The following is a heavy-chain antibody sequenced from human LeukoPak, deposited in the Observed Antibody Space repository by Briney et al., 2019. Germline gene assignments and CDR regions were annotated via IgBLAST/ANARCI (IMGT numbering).Heavy chain of an antibody. J-gene: IGHJ6*02. CDR1: GGSISSYY. V-gene: IGHV4-59*01. Sequence: SGTLSLTCTVSGGSISSYYWSWIRQPPGKGLEWIGYIYYSGSTNYNPSLKSRVTISVDTSKNQFSLKLSSVTAADPAVYYCARDNWNYGSSMDVWGQGTTVTVSS. D-gene: IGHD1-7*01. CDR2: IYYSGST. CDR3: ARDNWNYGSSMDV.